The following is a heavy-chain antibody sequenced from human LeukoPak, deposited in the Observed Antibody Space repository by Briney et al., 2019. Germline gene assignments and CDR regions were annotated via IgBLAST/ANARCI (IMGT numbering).Heavy chain of an antibody. CDR1: GGSFSGYY. J-gene: IGHJ6*02. Sequence: PSETLSLTCAVYGGSFSGYYWSWIRQPPGKGLEWIGEINHSGSTNYNPSLKSRVTISVDTSRNQFSLKLSSVTAADTAVYYCARFAGAKAIHDYGDEYYYYYYGMDVWGQGTTVTVSS. D-gene: IGHD4-17*01. CDR3: ARFAGAKAIHDYGDEYYYYYYGMDV. CDR2: INHSGST. V-gene: IGHV4-34*01.